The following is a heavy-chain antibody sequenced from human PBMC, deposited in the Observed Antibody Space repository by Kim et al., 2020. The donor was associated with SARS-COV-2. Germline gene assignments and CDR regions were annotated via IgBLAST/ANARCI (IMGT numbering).Heavy chain of an antibody. CDR1: GFTFSIYA. V-gene: IGHV3-23*01. CDR2: VDFSGGPT. Sequence: GGSLRLSCTASGFTFSIYAMNWVRQAPGKGLEWVANVDFSGGPTNYADSVKGRFTISRNNPKNTVDLQMSSLRGEDTAIYYCVRRDCSGGTCYFFDYWGQGTLVTVSS. J-gene: IGHJ4*02. D-gene: IGHD2-15*01. CDR3: VRRDCSGGTCYFFDY.